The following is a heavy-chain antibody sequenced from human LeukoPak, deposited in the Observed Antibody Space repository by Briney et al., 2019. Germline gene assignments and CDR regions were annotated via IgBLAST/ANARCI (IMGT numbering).Heavy chain of an antibody. D-gene: IGHD3-22*01. V-gene: IGHV3-30-3*01. CDR2: ISYDGNNK. CDR1: GFTFSSYA. Sequence: GGSLRLSCAASGFTFSSYAMQWVRQAPGKGLEWVAVISYDGNNKYYADSVKGRFTISRDNSKNTLYLQMSSLRAEDTAVYYCARDQNYYDSSGWEVDAFDIRGQGTMVTVSS. J-gene: IGHJ3*02. CDR3: ARDQNYYDSSGWEVDAFDI.